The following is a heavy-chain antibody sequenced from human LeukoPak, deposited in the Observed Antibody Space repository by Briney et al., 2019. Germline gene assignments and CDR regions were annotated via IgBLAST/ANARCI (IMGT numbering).Heavy chain of an antibody. J-gene: IGHJ4*02. CDR1: GGSIISGSYY. CDR2: IYASGSA. CDR3: ARVSVAVTNSFDY. Sequence: SQTLSLTCTVSGGSIISGSYYWSWIRQPAGKGLEWIGRIYASGSANCNPSLKSRVTMSVDTSKNQFSLKLSSVTAADTAVYYCARVSVAVTNSFDYWGQGTLVTVSS. V-gene: IGHV4-61*02. D-gene: IGHD1-26*01.